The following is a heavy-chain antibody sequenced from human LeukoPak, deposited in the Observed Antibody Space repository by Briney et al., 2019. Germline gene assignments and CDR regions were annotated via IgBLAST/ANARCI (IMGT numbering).Heavy chain of an antibody. CDR1: GFTFSSYA. D-gene: IGHD3-22*01. J-gene: IGHJ4*02. Sequence: GGPLRLSCAASGFTFSSYAMSWVRQAPGKGLEWVSAISGSGGSTYYADSVKGRFTISRDNSKNTLYLQMNSLRAEDTAVYYCAKGGSSGYRYYFDYWGQGTLVTVSS. CDR3: AKGGSSGYRYYFDY. V-gene: IGHV3-23*01. CDR2: ISGSGGST.